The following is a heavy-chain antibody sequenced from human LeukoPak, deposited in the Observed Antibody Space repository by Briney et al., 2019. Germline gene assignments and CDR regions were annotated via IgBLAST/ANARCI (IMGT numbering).Heavy chain of an antibody. CDR2: IIPILGIA. CDR3: ARDRVTGTPTGADY. D-gene: IGHD1-7*01. J-gene: IGHJ4*02. Sequence: SVKVSCKASGGTFSSYAISWVRQAPAQGLEWMGRIIPILGIANYAQKFQGRVTITADKSTSTAYMELSSLRSEDTAVYHCARDRVTGTPTGADYWGQGTLVTVSS. V-gene: IGHV1-69*04. CDR1: GGTFSSYA.